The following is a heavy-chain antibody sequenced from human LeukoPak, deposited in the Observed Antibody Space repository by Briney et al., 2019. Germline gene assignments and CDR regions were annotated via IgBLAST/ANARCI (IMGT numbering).Heavy chain of an antibody. CDR1: GDSISNYN. D-gene: IGHD3-22*01. J-gene: IGHJ3*02. CDR3: ARHDPLITMIIGERAFDI. CDR2: INYSGST. V-gene: IGHV4-59*08. Sequence: SETLSLTCTVSGDSISNYNWNWIRQPPGKGLEWIGYINYSGSTNYNPSLKNRVTISVDTSRNQFSLRLSSVTAADTAVYYCARHDPLITMIIGERAFDIWGQGTMVTVPS.